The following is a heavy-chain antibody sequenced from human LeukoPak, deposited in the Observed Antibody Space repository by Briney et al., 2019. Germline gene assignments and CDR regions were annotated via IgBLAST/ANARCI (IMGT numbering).Heavy chain of an antibody. D-gene: IGHD3-10*01. CDR2: ISSNGGST. CDR1: GFTFSSYA. Sequence: GGSLGLSCSASGFTFSSYAMHWVRQAPGKGLEYVSAISSNGGSTYYADSVKGRFTISRDNSKNTLYLQVSSLRAEDTAVYYCVKSTEVNYGSGTFDYWGQGTLVTVSS. V-gene: IGHV3-64D*06. J-gene: IGHJ4*02. CDR3: VKSTEVNYGSGTFDY.